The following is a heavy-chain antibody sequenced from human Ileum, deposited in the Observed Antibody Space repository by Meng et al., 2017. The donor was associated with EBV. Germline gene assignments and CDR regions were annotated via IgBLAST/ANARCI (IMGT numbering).Heavy chain of an antibody. Sequence: QVPLQEVGLRLVKPSGTLTLTCAVSGGSITNNNWSWVRQPPGQGLEWIGEISQSGSTYYNPSLKSRVTISGDKSKNNFSLRLSSVTAADTAVYYCAKRTGDRGDYFDYWGQGALVTVSS. V-gene: IGHV4-4*02. CDR3: AKRTGDRGDYFDY. CDR1: GGSITNNNW. J-gene: IGHJ4*02. D-gene: IGHD7-27*01. CDR2: ISQSGST.